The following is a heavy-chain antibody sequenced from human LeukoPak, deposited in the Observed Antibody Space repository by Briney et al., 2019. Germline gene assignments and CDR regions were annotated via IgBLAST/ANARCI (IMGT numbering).Heavy chain of an antibody. D-gene: IGHD4-17*01. CDR2: INHSGST. CDR1: GGSISSHY. J-gene: IGHJ6*02. CDR3: ARHGDYVGMDV. V-gene: IGHV4-34*01. Sequence: SETLSLTCTVSGGSISSHYWSWIRQPPGKGLEWIGEINHSGSTNYNPSLKSRVTISVDTSKNQFSLKLSSVTAADTAVYYCARHGDYVGMDVWGQGTTVTVSS.